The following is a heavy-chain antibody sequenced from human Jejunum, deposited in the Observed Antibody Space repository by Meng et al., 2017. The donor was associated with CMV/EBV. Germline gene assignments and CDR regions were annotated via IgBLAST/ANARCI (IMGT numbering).Heavy chain of an antibody. D-gene: IGHD2-2*01. CDR2: INAGNGNT. CDR1: GYSFTTYA. CDR3: ARTGCSSSSCYDY. Sequence: VAEVKKPGASVKVSCKASGYSFTTYAMHWVRQAPGQRLEWMGWINAGNGNTKYSEKFQSRVTITRDTAASTAYMELSSLRSEDTAVYYCARTGCSSSSCYDYWGQGTLVTVSS. J-gene: IGHJ4*02. V-gene: IGHV1-3*01.